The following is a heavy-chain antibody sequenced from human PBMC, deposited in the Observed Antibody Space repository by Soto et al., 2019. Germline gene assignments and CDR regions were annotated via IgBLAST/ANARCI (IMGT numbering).Heavy chain of an antibody. J-gene: IGHJ6*02. CDR2: IIPIFGTA. CDR1: GGTFSSYA. V-gene: IGHV1-69*13. CDR3: ARGGYSGSSGYYYYHYGMDV. D-gene: IGHD6-6*01. Sequence: ASVKVSCKASGGTFSSYAISWVRQAPGQGLEWMGGIIPIFGTANYAQKFQGRVTITADESTSTAYMELSSLRSEDTAVYECARGGYSGSSGYYYYHYGMDVWGQGTTVTVAS.